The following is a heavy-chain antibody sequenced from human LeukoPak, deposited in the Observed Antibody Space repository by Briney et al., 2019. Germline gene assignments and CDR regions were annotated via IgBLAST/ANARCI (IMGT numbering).Heavy chain of an antibody. Sequence: ASVKVSCKASGNTFTSYYMHWVRQAPGQGLEWMGIINPSGGSTSYAQKFQGRVTMTRDTSTSTVYMELSSLRSEDTAVYYCARDLGIVVVVAATPGVDYWGQGTLVTVSS. CDR1: GNTFTSYY. CDR3: ARDLGIVVVVAATPGVDY. J-gene: IGHJ4*02. V-gene: IGHV1-46*01. D-gene: IGHD2-15*01. CDR2: INPSGGST.